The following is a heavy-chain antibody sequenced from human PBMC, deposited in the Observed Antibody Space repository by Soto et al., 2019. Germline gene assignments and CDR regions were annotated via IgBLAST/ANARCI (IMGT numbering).Heavy chain of an antibody. D-gene: IGHD1-26*01. CDR2: IIPILGIA. CDR3: ARDLDSGSYAY. J-gene: IGHJ4*02. V-gene: IGHV1-69*04. Sequence: ASVKVYCKAAGGTFSSYSISWVRQAPGQGLEWMGRIIPILGIANYAQKFQGRVTITADKSTSTAYMELSSLRSDDTALYYCARDLDSGSYAYWGQGTLVTVSS. CDR1: GGTFSSYS.